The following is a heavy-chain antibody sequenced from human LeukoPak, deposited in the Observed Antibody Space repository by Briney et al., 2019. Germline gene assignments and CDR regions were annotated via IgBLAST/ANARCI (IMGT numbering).Heavy chain of an antibody. D-gene: IGHD3-16*01. CDR1: GDSFSDYH. Sequence: SETLSLTCSMSGDSFSDYHWTWIRQSPGEGLEWIGYISYRGSTKYNPSLKSRPTISIDTSNNQFSLKMSSVIAADTAVYYCARVGRGDHTWGSYSFDHWGQGILVTVSS. CDR3: ARVGRGDHTWGSYSFDH. J-gene: IGHJ4*02. CDR2: ISYRGST. V-gene: IGHV4-59*01.